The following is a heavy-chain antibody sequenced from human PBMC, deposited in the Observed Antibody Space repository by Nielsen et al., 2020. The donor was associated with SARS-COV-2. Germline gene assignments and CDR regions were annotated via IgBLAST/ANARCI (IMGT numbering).Heavy chain of an antibody. Sequence: ASVKVSCKASGYTFTSYGISWVRQAPGQGLEWMGWINPNSGGTNYAQKFQGWVTMTRDTSISTAYMELSRLRSDDTAVYYCARLRWQDGYYYGMDVWGQGTTVTVSS. CDR3: ARLRWQDGYYYGMDV. V-gene: IGHV1-2*04. CDR2: INPNSGGT. CDR1: GYTFTSYG. D-gene: IGHD4-23*01. J-gene: IGHJ6*02.